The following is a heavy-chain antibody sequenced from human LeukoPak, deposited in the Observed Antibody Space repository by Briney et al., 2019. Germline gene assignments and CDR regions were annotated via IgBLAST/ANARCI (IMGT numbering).Heavy chain of an antibody. CDR3: ARNNGMDV. Sequence: GGSLRLSCAASGFTLSNHWMTWVRQVPGRGPEWVANVNRDGSETYYLDSVKGRFTISKDNAKNSLYLQMNSLRAEDTALYHCARNNGMDVWGQGTTVTVSS. CDR1: GFTLSNHW. V-gene: IGHV3-7*03. CDR2: VNRDGSET. J-gene: IGHJ6*02.